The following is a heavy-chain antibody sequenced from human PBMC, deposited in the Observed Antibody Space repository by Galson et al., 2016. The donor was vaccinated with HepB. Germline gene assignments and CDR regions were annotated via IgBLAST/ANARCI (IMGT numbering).Heavy chain of an antibody. V-gene: IGHV4-34*01. CDR1: GEAFSGYF. CDR3: ERERGVYCNDTACVRGQLLY. D-gene: IGHD2/OR15-2a*01. CDR2: INYDGIS. J-gene: IGHJ4*02. Sequence: ETLSLTCAVYGEAFSGYFWPWIRQPPGKGLEWIGEINYDGISNYNPSLTSRVTVSVDTSKNQFSLKLRSVTAADAAVYYCERERGVYCNDTACVRGQLLYGDQGTPVTCSS.